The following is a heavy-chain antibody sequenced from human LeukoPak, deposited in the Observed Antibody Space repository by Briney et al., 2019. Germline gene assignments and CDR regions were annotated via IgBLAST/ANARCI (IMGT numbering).Heavy chain of an antibody. D-gene: IGHD3-22*01. Sequence: PSETLSLTCTVSGGSISSGDYYWSWIRQPPGKGLEWIGYIYYSGSTYYNPSLKSRITISVDTSKNRFSLKLSSVTAADTAVYYCARGLVVQLPYYYYYMDVWGKGTTVTASS. CDR2: IYYSGST. CDR1: GGSISSGDYY. J-gene: IGHJ6*03. V-gene: IGHV4-30-4*08. CDR3: ARGLVVQLPYYYYYMDV.